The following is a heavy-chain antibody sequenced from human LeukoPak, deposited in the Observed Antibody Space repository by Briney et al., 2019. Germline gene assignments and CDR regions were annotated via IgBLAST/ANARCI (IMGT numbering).Heavy chain of an antibody. V-gene: IGHV3-66*01. Sequence: PGGSLRLSFAASGFTVSSNYMSWVRQAPGKGLEWVSVIYSGATTYYADSVKGRFTISRDNSKNTLYLQMNSLRAEDTAVYYCARSTGDRFDPWGQGTLVTVSS. D-gene: IGHD7-27*01. J-gene: IGHJ5*02. CDR3: ARSTGDRFDP. CDR1: GFTVSSNY. CDR2: IYSGATT.